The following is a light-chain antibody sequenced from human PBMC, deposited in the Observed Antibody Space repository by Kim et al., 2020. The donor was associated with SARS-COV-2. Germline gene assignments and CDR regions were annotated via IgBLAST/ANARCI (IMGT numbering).Light chain of an antibody. CDR3: QQYGSSPQT. J-gene: IGKJ1*01. V-gene: IGKV3-20*01. Sequence: SPVERATCSCRASQSVSSSYSAWYQQKPGQAPRLLIYDASTRATGIPDRFSGSGSGTDFTLTISRLEPEDFAVYYCQQYGSSPQTFGQGTKVDIK. CDR2: DAS. CDR1: QSVSSSY.